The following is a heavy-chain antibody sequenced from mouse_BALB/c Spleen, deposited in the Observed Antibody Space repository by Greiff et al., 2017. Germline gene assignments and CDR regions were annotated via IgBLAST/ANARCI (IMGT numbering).Heavy chain of an antibody. CDR1: GFTFSSFG. D-gene: IGHD2-1*01. Sequence: DVMLVESGGGLVQPGGSRKLSCAASGFTFSSFGMHWVRQAPEKGLEWVAYISSGSSTIYYADTVKGRFTISRDNPKNTLFLQMTSLRSEDTAMYYCAYGKRAMDYWGQGTSVTVSS. CDR2: ISSGSSTI. CDR3: AYGKRAMDY. V-gene: IGHV5-17*02. J-gene: IGHJ4*01.